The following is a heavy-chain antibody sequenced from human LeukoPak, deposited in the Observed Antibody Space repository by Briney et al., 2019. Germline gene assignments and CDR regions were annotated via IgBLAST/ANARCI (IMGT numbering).Heavy chain of an antibody. J-gene: IGHJ6*03. D-gene: IGHD3-3*01. CDR1: GYSISSGYY. V-gene: IGHV4-61*01. Sequence: KPSETLSLTCTVSGYSISSGYYWGWIRQPPGKGLEWIGYIYYSGSTNYNPSLKSRVTISVDASKNQFSLKLSSVTAADTAVYYCARISLSASITIFGVVPLDMDVWGKGTTVTVSS. CDR3: ARISLSASITIFGVVPLDMDV. CDR2: IYYSGST.